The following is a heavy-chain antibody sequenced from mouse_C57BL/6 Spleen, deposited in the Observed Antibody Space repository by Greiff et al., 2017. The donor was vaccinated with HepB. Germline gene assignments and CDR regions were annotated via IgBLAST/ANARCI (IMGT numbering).Heavy chain of an antibody. J-gene: IGHJ3*01. V-gene: IGHV1-82*01. Sequence: VQLQQSGPELVKPGASVKISCKASGYAFSSSWMNWVKQRPGKGLEWIGRIYPGDGDTNYNGKFKGKATLTADKSSSTAYMQLSSLTSEDSAVSFCASELTGTLAYWGQGTLVTVSA. D-gene: IGHD4-1*01. CDR2: IYPGDGDT. CDR1: GYAFSSSW. CDR3: ASELTGTLAY.